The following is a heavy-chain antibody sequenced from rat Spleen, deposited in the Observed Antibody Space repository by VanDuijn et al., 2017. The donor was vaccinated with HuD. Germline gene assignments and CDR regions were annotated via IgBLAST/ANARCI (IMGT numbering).Heavy chain of an antibody. CDR1: GFTFSDYA. V-gene: IGHV5-34*01. CDR3: ATSYYGYKRFAY. Sequence: EVQLVESGGGLVQPGRSLKLSCVASGFTFSDYAMNWIRQAPGKGLEWVAYISISSGTIYYADTVKGRFTISRDNAKNTLYLHLSSLRSEDTALYYCATSYYGYKRFAYWGQGTLVTVSS. J-gene: IGHJ3*01. CDR2: ISISSGTI. D-gene: IGHD1-9*01.